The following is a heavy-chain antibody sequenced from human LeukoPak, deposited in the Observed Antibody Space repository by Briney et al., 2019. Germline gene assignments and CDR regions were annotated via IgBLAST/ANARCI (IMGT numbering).Heavy chain of an antibody. D-gene: IGHD1-26*01. V-gene: IGHV3-48*03. CDR3: AKDGLKGGATSPDYYYYYMDV. CDR2: ISSSGSTI. J-gene: IGHJ6*03. CDR1: GFTFSSYE. Sequence: GGSLRLSCAASGFTFSSYEMNWVRQAPGKGLEWVSYISSSGSTIYYADSVKGRFTISRDNSKNTLYLQMNSLRAEDTAVYYCAKDGLKGGATSPDYYYYYMDVWGKGTTVTVSS.